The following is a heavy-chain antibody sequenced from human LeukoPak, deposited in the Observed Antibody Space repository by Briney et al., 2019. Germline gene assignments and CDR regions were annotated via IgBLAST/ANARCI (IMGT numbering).Heavy chain of an antibody. CDR3: AGGSYYGSGGRPGYFDH. CDR2: MDTFGGI. D-gene: IGHD3-10*01. Sequence: GGSLRLSCAASDFSLNNNYMNWVRQAPGKGLEWVSLMDTFGGIYYRDSVKGGFTISRDISKNTLYLQMNTLSAEDTAVYYCAGGSYYGSGGRPGYFDHWGQGSLVTVSS. CDR1: DFSLNNNY. J-gene: IGHJ4*02. V-gene: IGHV3-53*01.